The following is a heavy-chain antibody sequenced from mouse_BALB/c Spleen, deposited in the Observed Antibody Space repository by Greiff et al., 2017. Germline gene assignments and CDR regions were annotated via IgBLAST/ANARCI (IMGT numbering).Heavy chain of an antibody. J-gene: IGHJ4*01. CDR2: IDTSDSYT. D-gene: IGHD1-1*01. CDR3: ARDYGSRAMDY. CDR1: GYTFTDYW. V-gene: IGHV1-69*01. Sequence: VQLQQPGAELVMPGASVKMSCKASGYTFTDYWMHWVKQRPGQGLEWIGAIDTSDSYTSYNQKFKGKATLTVDESSSTAYMQLSSLTSEDSAVYYCARDYGSRAMDYWGEGTSVTVSS.